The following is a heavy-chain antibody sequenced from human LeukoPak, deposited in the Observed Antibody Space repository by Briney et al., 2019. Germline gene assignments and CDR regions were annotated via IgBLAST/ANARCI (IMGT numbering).Heavy chain of an antibody. CDR3: AKSLVVEPAAGSWFDP. CDR2: ISGNGGST. CDR1: GFTFSSYA. V-gene: IGHV3-23*01. Sequence: GGSLRLSCAASGFTFSSYAMNWVRQAPGKGLEWVSAISGNGGSTYYADSVKGRFTVSRDTSKNTLYLQMNSLRAEDTAIYYCAKSLVVEPAAGSWFDPWGQGTLVTVSS. J-gene: IGHJ5*02. D-gene: IGHD2-2*01.